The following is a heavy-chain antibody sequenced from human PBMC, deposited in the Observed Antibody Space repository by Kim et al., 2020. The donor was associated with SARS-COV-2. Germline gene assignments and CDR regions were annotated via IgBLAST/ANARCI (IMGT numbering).Heavy chain of an antibody. J-gene: IGHJ6*02. Sequence: GGSLRLSCAASGFTFSSYDMHWFRQATGKGLEWVSAIGTAGDPYYPGSVKGRFTISRENAKNFLYLQMNSLRAGDMAVYYCARTAHGDINGMHVWGRGTTVTVSS. CDR1: GFTFSSYD. CDR3: ARTAHGDINGMHV. CDR2: IGTAGDP. V-gene: IGHV3-13*05. D-gene: IGHD2-15*01.